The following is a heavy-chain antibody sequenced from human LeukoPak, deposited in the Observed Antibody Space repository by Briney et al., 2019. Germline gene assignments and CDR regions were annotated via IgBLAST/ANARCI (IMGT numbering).Heavy chain of an antibody. V-gene: IGHV3-74*01. CDR3: ARGVQGILWWGGDDAFDI. D-gene: IGHD2-21*01. Sequence: PGGSLRLSCAASGFTFSSYWMHWVRQAPGKGLVWVSRINSDGSSTSYADSVKGRFTISRDNAKNTLYLQMNSLRAEDTAVYYCARGVQGILWWGGDDAFDIWGQGTMVTVSS. CDR1: GFTFSSYW. J-gene: IGHJ3*02. CDR2: INSDGSST.